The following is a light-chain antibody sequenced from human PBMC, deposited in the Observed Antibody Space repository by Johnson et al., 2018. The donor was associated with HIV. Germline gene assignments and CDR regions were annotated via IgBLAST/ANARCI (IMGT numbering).Light chain of an antibody. Sequence: LTQPPSVSAAPGQKVTISCSGSSSNIGNNYVSWYQQLPGTAPKLLIYENNKRPSGIPDRFSGSKSGTSATLGITGLQTGDEVDYYGGTWDSSLSAGGVFGTGTKVTVL. CDR3: GTWDSSLSAGGV. J-gene: IGLJ1*01. CDR2: ENN. V-gene: IGLV1-51*02. CDR1: SSNIGNNY.